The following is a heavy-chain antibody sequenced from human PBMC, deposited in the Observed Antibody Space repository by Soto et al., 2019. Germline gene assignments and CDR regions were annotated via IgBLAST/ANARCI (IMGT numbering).Heavy chain of an antibody. Sequence: PSETLSLSCAVYGGSFSGYYWSLIRQPPGKGLEWIGEINHSGSTNYNTSLKSRVTISVDTSKNQFSLKLSSVTAADTAVYYCARTYYYYDSSGYKYWGQGTLVTVSS. CDR1: GGSFSGYY. V-gene: IGHV4-34*01. D-gene: IGHD3-22*01. CDR2: INHSGST. CDR3: ARTYYYYDSSGYKY. J-gene: IGHJ4*02.